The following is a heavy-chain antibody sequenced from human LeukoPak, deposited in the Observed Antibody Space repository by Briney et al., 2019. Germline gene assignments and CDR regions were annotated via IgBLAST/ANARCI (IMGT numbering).Heavy chain of an antibody. J-gene: IGHJ5*02. CDR1: GGSISSYY. CDR2: IHYSGTT. Sequence: SETLSLTCTVSGGSISSYYWSWIRQPPGKGLEWIGNIHYSGTTNYSPSFKSRVTMSVDTSKNQFSLKLNSVTAADTAVYYCARDPVYGGKGLGPWGQGTLVTVSS. CDR3: ARDPVYGGKGLGP. V-gene: IGHV4-59*13. D-gene: IGHD4-23*01.